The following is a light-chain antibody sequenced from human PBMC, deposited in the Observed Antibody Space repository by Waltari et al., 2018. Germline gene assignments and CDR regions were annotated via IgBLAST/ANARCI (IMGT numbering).Light chain of an antibody. CDR2: AAS. CDR3: QKYNSATWT. CDR1: QGISNY. V-gene: IGKV1-27*01. J-gene: IGKJ1*01. Sequence: DIQMTQSQSSLSASVADRVTITCRASQGISNYLAWYQQKPGKVPKLLIYAASTLQSGVPSRFSGSGSGTDFTLTISSLQPEDVATYYCQKYNSATWTFGQGTKVEIK.